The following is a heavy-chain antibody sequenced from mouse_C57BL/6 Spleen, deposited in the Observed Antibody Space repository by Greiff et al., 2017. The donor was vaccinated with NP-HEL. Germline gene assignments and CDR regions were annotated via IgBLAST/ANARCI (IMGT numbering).Heavy chain of an antibody. CDR2: IYPGDGDT. CDR1: GYAFSSSW. J-gene: IGHJ3*01. CDR3: ARSNWVPFAY. V-gene: IGHV1-82*01. Sequence: QVQLQQSGPELVKPGASVKISCKASGYAFSSSWMNWVKQRPGKGLEWIGRIYPGDGDTNYNGKFKGKATLTADKSSSTAYMQLSSLTSEDSAVYFCARSNWVPFAYWGQGTLVTVSA. D-gene: IGHD4-1*02.